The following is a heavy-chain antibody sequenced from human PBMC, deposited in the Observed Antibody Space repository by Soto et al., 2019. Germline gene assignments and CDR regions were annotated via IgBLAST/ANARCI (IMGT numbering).Heavy chain of an antibody. V-gene: IGHV3-15*01. Sequence: GSLRLSCAASGFTFSNAWMSWVLQAPGKGLEWVGRIKSKTDGGTTDYAAPVKGRFTISRDDSKNTLYLQMSSLKTEDTAVYYCTTTEGDDYYYYYGMDVWGQGTTVTVYS. CDR1: GFTFSNAW. J-gene: IGHJ6*02. CDR2: IKSKTDGGTT. D-gene: IGHD3-10*01. CDR3: TTTEGDDYYYYYGMDV.